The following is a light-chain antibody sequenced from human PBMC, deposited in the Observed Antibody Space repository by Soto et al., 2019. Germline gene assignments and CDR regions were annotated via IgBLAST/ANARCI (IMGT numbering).Light chain of an antibody. J-gene: IGKJ1*01. CDR2: DAS. CDR3: QQYGRSPRT. V-gene: IGKV3-20*01. CDR1: QSVSSSY. Sequence: EIVLTQSPGTLSLSPGEGATLSCRASQSVSSSYLAWYQQKPGQAPRLLIYDASSRATGIPDRFSGGGSGTDFTLTISRLEPEDFAVYYCQQYGRSPRTFGQGTKVEIK.